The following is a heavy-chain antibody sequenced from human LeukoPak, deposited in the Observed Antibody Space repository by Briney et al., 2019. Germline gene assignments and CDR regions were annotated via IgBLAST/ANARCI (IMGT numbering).Heavy chain of an antibody. J-gene: IGHJ6*03. CDR3: AGTTTVTNYYYYMDV. Sequence: ASVKVSCKASGYTFTSYGISWVRQAPGQGLEWMGWISAYNGNTNYAQKLQGRVTMTTDTSTSTAYMELSSLRSEDTAVYYCAGTTTVTNYYYYMDVWGKGTTVTVSS. CDR1: GYTFTSYG. CDR2: ISAYNGNT. V-gene: IGHV1-18*01. D-gene: IGHD4-11*01.